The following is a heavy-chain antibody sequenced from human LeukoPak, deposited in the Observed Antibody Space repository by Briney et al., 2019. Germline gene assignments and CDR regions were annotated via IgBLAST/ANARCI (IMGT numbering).Heavy chain of an antibody. D-gene: IGHD6-6*01. CDR2: IWYDGSNK. J-gene: IGHJ4*02. CDR1: GFTFSSYG. CDR3: ARGIAARLFDY. V-gene: IGHV3-33*01. Sequence: GGSLRLSCAASGFTFSSYGMHWVRQAPGKGLEWVAVIWYDGSNKYYADSVKGRFTISRDNSKNTLYLQMNSLRAEDTAVYYCARGIAARLFDYRGQGTLVTVSS.